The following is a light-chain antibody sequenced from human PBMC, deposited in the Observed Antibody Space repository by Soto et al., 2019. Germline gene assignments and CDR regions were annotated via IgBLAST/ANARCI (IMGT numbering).Light chain of an antibody. CDR2: DAS. V-gene: IGKV3-15*01. CDR1: QSISSE. J-gene: IGKJ2*01. Sequence: EIVMTQSPANLSVSPGESAALSCRASQSISSELAWYQQKPGQPPRLLIYDASTRATGFPARFTGSGSGSDFTLPVSGLQSEDFAVYYCLQGHNSPLTFGQGTRREI. CDR3: LQGHNSPLT.